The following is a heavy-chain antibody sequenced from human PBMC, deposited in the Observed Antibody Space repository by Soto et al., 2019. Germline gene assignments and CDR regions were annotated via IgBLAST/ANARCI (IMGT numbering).Heavy chain of an antibody. J-gene: IGHJ4*02. CDR1: GFTFSTSW. D-gene: IGHD2-15*01. V-gene: IGHV3-7*01. CDR3: ARAHDKLPRAFFDY. Sequence: PGGSLRLSCAASGFTFSTSWMAWVRQAPGKGLEWVADIKQDGSEKNYVDSVKGRVTISRDNAKSSLYLQMNSLRAEDTAVYYCARAHDKLPRAFFDYWGQGTLVTVSS. CDR2: IKQDGSEK.